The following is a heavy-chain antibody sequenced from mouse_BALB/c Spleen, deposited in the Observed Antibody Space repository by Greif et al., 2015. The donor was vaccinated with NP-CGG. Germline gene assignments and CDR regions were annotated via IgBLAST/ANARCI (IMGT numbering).Heavy chain of an antibody. V-gene: IGHV5-6*02. CDR1: GFTFSSYG. CDR3: ARHDGNYAMDY. CDR2: ISSGGSYT. D-gene: IGHD1-1*01. J-gene: IGHJ4*01. Sequence: EVKLVESGGDLVKPGGSLKLSCAASGFTFSSYGMSWVRQTPDKRLEWVATISSGGSYTYYPDSVKGRFTISRDNAKNTLSLQMSSLKSEDTAMDYCARHDGNYAMDYWGQGTSVTVSS.